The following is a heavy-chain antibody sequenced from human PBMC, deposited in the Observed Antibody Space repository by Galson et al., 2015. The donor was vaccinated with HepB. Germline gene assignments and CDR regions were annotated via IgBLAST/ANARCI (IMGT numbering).Heavy chain of an antibody. CDR1: GFTVSSNY. J-gene: IGHJ4*02. V-gene: IGHV3-53*04. CDR3: AKDKNIVVVPAATHFDY. D-gene: IGHD2-2*01. CDR2: IYSGGST. Sequence: SLRLSCAASGFTVSSNYMSWARQAPGKGLEWVSVIYSGGSTYYADSVKGRFTISRHNSKNTLYLQMNSLRAEDTAVYYCAKDKNIVVVPAATHFDYWGQGTLVTVSS.